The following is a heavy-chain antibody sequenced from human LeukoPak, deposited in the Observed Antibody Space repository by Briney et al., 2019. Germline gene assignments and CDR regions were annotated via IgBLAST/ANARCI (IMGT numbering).Heavy chain of an antibody. J-gene: IGHJ3*02. CDR1: GFTFSSYS. CDR2: ISSSSYI. D-gene: IGHD3-10*01. Sequence: GGSLRLSCAASGFTFSSYSMNWVCQAPGKGLEWVSSISSSSYIYYADSVKGRFTISRDNAKNSLYLQMSSLRAEDTAGYYCARDGSKGRRAFDIWGQGTMVTVSS. CDR3: ARDGSKGRRAFDI. V-gene: IGHV3-21*01.